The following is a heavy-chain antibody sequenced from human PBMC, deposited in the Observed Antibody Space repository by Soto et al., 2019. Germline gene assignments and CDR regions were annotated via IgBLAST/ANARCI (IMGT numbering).Heavy chain of an antibody. Sequence: QVQLVESGGGVVQPGRSLRLSCAASGFTFSSYAMHWVRQAPGKGLEWVAVISYDGSNKYYADSVKGRFTISRDNSKNTLYLQMNSLRAEDTAVYYCVRENSSGWIEYFQHWGQGTLVTVSS. D-gene: IGHD6-19*01. CDR1: GFTFSSYA. CDR3: VRENSSGWIEYFQH. V-gene: IGHV3-30-3*01. CDR2: ISYDGSNK. J-gene: IGHJ1*01.